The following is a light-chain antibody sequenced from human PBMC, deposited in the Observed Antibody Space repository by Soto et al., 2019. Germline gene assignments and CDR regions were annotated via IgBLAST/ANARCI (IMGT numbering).Light chain of an antibody. Sequence: QSVLTQPASVSGSPGQSITISCTGTSSDVDAYNFVSWHQQHPGKAPKLMIYNVYDRPSGISYRFSGSKSGNTASLTISGLQGEDEADYYCSAYTVSRTYVFGTGTKLTVL. V-gene: IGLV2-14*03. CDR2: NVY. CDR3: SAYTVSRTYV. CDR1: SSDVDAYNF. J-gene: IGLJ1*01.